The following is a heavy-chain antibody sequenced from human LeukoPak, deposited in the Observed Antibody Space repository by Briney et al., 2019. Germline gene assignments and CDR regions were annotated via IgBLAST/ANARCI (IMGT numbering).Heavy chain of an antibody. CDR1: GFTFSSYS. D-gene: IGHD2-2*01. Sequence: GGSLRLSCAASGFTFSSYSMNWVRQAPGKGLEWVSSISSSSYIYYADSVKGRFTISRDNAKNSLYLQMNSLRAEDTAVYYCARGPRNIVPAAMYTLFDYWGQGTLVTVSS. CDR3: ARGPRNIVPAAMYTLFDY. CDR2: ISSSSYI. J-gene: IGHJ4*02. V-gene: IGHV3-21*01.